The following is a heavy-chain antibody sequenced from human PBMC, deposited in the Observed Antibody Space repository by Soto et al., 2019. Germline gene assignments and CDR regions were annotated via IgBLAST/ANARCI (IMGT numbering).Heavy chain of an antibody. CDR2: ISGSGGST. J-gene: IGHJ4*02. D-gene: IGHD6-19*01. Sequence: EVQLLESGGGLVQPGGSLRLSCAASGFTFSSYAMSWVRQAPGKGLEWVSAISGSGGSTYYADSVKGRFTISRDNSKNTLYLQMNSLRAEDTAVYYCATGGEQWLVLDYWGQGTLVTVSS. CDR1: GFTFSSYA. CDR3: ATGGEQWLVLDY. V-gene: IGHV3-23*01.